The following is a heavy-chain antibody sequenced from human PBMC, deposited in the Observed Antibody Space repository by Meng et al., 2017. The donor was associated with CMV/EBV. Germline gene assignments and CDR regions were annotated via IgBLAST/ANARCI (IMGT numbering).Heavy chain of an antibody. CDR2: ISAYNGNT. CDR1: GYTFTSYG. J-gene: IGHJ6*02. D-gene: IGHD2-2*01. V-gene: IGHV1-18*01. CDR3: ARDQVQAKVVPASDYYGMDV. Sequence: ASVKVSCKASGYTFTSYGISRVRQAPGQGLEWMGWISAYNGNTNYAQKLQGRVTMTTDTSTSTAYMELRSLRSDDTAVYYCARDQVQAKVVPASDYYGMDVWGQGTTVTVSS.